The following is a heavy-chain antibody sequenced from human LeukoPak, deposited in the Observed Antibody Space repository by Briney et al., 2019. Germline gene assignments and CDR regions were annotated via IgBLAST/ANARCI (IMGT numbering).Heavy chain of an antibody. CDR2: INPDGGSR. CDR1: GYIFTSSY. CDR3: ARPLQNTVTYLGFDY. D-gene: IGHD4-17*01. V-gene: IGHV1-46*01. Sequence: ASVKVSCKASGYIFTSSYMHWVRQAPGQGLEWMGVINPDGGSRGYARKFRGGVTMTRDTSTSTVYLELSSLRSEHTAVYYCARPLQNTVTYLGFDYWGQGTLVTVSS. J-gene: IGHJ4*02.